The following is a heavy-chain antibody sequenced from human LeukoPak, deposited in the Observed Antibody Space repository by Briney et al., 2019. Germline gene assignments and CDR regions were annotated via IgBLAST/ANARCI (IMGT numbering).Heavy chain of an antibody. D-gene: IGHD5-24*01. V-gene: IGHV3-53*01. CDR1: EFTVSRNY. J-gene: IGHJ4*02. CDR3: TRDQMNY. Sequence: GGPLRLSCTASEFTVSRNYMLWVRQAPGKGLEWVSLIFSNGDTHYADSVKGRFTISRDTSKNTVSLQMNSLRVEDTAMYYCTRDQMNYWGQGNLVTVSS. CDR2: IFSNGDT.